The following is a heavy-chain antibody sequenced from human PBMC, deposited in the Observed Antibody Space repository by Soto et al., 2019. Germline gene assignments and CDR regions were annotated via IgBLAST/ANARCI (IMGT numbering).Heavy chain of an antibody. CDR1: GGSISSGGYY. D-gene: IGHD3-10*01. CDR2: IYYSGST. J-gene: IGHJ4*02. Sequence: QVQLQESGPGLVKPSQTLSLTCTVSGGSISSGGYYWSWIRQHPGKGLEWIGYIYYSGSTYYNPSLKRRVTIAVDTSKNQFSLKLSSVTAAVTAVYYCASSRWGRVRGVTNLAYWGQGTLVTVSS. CDR3: ASSRWGRVRGVTNLAY. V-gene: IGHV4-31*03.